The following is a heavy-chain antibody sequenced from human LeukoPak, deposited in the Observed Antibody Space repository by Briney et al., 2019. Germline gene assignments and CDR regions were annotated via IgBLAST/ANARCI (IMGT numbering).Heavy chain of an antibody. CDR2: IYYSGST. Sequence: SQTLSLTCTVSGGSISSGDYYWSWIRQPPGKGLEWIGYIYYSGSTYYNPSLKSRVTISVDTSKNQFSLKLSSVTAADTAVYYCARGRRGYSGHEFDYWGQGTLVTVSS. D-gene: IGHD5-12*01. CDR1: GGSISSGDYY. CDR3: ARGRRGYSGHEFDY. J-gene: IGHJ4*02. V-gene: IGHV4-30-4*01.